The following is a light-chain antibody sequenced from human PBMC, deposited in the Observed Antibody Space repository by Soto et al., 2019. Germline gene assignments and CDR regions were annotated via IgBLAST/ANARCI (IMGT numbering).Light chain of an antibody. Sequence: QSVLTQPPSASGTPGQRVTISCSGSTSNIASYSVNWYQQLPGAAPKLLIYSGDQRPSRAPDRFSGSKSGTSASLAISGLYSEDEADYYCAAWDDRLNAYVFGTGTKVTVL. J-gene: IGLJ1*01. CDR3: AAWDDRLNAYV. CDR1: TSNIASYS. CDR2: SGD. V-gene: IGLV1-44*01.